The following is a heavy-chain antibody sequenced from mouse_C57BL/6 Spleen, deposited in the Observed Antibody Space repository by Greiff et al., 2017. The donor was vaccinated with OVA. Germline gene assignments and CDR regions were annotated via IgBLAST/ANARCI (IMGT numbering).Heavy chain of an antibody. V-gene: IGHV1-59*01. D-gene: IGHD1-1*01. J-gene: IGHJ2*01. CDR2: IDPSDSYT. Sequence: QVQLQQPGAELVRPGTSVQLSCKASGYTFTSYWMHWVKQRPGQGLEWIGVIDPSDSYTNSNQKFKGKATLTVDTSSSTAYMQLSSLTSEDSAVYYGARDGYSGSGYVDYWGQGTTRTVSS. CDR1: GYTFTSYW. CDR3: ARDGYSGSGYVDY.